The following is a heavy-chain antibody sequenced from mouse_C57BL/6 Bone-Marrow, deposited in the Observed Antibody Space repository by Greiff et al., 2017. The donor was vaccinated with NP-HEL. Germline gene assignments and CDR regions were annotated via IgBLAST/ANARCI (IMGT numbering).Heavy chain of an antibody. Sequence: VQLQQPGAELVMPGASVKLSCKASGYTFTSYWMHWVKQRPGQGLEWIGEIDPSDSYTNYNPKFKGKSTLTVDKSSSTAYMQLSSLTSEDSAVYYCAGGYDWYFDVWGTGTTVTVSS. J-gene: IGHJ1*03. V-gene: IGHV1-69*01. CDR1: GYTFTSYW. CDR2: IDPSDSYT. D-gene: IGHD2-2*01. CDR3: AGGYDWYFDV.